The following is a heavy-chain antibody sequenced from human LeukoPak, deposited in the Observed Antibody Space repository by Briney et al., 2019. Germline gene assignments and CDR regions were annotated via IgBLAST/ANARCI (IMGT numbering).Heavy chain of an antibody. D-gene: IGHD1-26*01. J-gene: IGHJ4*02. CDR1: GFTFSSYA. Sequence: GGSLRLSCATSGFTFSSYAMHWVRQAPGKGLEWVSFIRYDASNRYYADSVKGRFSISRDNSKNTLYLQMNSLRGEDTAIYYCVADRVGVPGFYLDSWGQGTLVTVSS. V-gene: IGHV3-30*02. CDR2: IRYDASNR. CDR3: VADRVGVPGFYLDS.